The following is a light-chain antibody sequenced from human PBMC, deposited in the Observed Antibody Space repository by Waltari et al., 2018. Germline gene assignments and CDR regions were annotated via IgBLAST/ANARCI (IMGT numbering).Light chain of an antibody. CDR1: SSHIGEGYD. CDR2: GNS. V-gene: IGLV1-40*01. CDR3: QSYDRSLSGYV. J-gene: IGLJ1*01. Sequence: QSVLTQPPSVSGAPGQRVTISCTGTSSHIGEGYDVHWYQHLPRTAPKLLIYGNSNRPSGVPDRFSGSKSGTSASLAISGLQAEDEADYYCQSYDRSLSGYVFGSGTKVTVL.